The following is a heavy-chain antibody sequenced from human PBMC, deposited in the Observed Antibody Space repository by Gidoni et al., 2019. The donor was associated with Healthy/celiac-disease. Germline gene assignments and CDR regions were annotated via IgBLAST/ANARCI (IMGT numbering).Heavy chain of an antibody. V-gene: IGHV3-33*01. CDR2: IWYDGSNK. J-gene: IGHJ4*02. CDR3: ARGWVAARPFDY. Sequence: QVQLVESGGGVVQPGRSLRLSCAASGFPFSRYGMHWVRQAPGKGLEWVAGIWYDGSNKYYADSVKGRFTISRDNSKNTLYLQMNSLRAEDTAVYYCARGWVAARPFDYWGQGTLVTVSS. D-gene: IGHD6-6*01. CDR1: GFPFSRYG.